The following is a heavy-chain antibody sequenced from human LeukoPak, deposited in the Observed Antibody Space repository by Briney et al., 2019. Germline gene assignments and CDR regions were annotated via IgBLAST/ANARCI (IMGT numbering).Heavy chain of an antibody. CDR2: FYYSGST. V-gene: IGHV4-38-2*01. J-gene: IGHJ4*02. CDR1: GYSINRAYD. CDR3: ARRYCSGTSCYFFGY. Sequence: SETLSLTCAVSGYSINRAYDWGWIRQPPGKGLEWIGNFYYSGSTYYNPPLKSRVTISPDTSKNQFSLRLSSVTAADTAVYYCARRYCSGTSCYFFGYWGQGALVTVSS. D-gene: IGHD2-2*01.